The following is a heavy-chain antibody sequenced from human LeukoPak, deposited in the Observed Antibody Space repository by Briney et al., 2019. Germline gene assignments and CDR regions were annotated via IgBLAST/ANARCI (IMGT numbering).Heavy chain of an antibody. J-gene: IGHJ6*03. CDR2: IYSSGST. D-gene: IGHD4-17*01. V-gene: IGHV4-39*07. CDR3: ARGCSHGDYQNYYYYYMDV. CDR1: GASVSGSNYY. Sequence: SETLSLTCAVSGASVSGSNYYWGWIRQPPGKGLEWIGNIYSSGSTYYNASLQSRVTISIDTSKNQFSLRLNSVTAADTAGYYCARGCSHGDYQNYYYYYMDVWGKGTTVTVSS.